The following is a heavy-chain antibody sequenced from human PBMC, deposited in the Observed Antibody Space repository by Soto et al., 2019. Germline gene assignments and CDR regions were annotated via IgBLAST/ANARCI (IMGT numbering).Heavy chain of an antibody. D-gene: IGHD3-22*01. CDR1: GFTFSSYA. CDR2: ISYDGSNK. Sequence: QVQLVESGGGVVQPGRSLRLSCAASGFTFSSYAMHWVRQAPGKGLVWVAVISYDGSNKYYADSVKGRFTISRDNSKNTLYLQMNSLRAEDTAVYYCARVSYDSSGYCLDYWGQGTLVTVSS. J-gene: IGHJ4*02. V-gene: IGHV3-30-3*01. CDR3: ARVSYDSSGYCLDY.